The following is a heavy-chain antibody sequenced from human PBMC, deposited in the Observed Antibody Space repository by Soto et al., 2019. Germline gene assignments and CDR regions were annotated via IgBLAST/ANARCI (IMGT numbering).Heavy chain of an antibody. V-gene: IGHV1-18*01. J-gene: IGHJ3*02. CDR2: ISAYNGNT. CDR3: ARAIVVVPAAPLWAFDI. D-gene: IGHD2-2*01. Sequence: ASVKVSCKASGYTFTSYGISWVRQAPGQGLEWMGWISAYNGNTNYAQKLQGRVTMTRNTSTSTAYMELSSLRSEDTAVYYCARAIVVVPAAPLWAFDIWGQGTMVTVSS. CDR1: GYTFTSYG.